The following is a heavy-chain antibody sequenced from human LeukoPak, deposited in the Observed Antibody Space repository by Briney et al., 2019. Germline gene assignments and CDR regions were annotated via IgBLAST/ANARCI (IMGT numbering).Heavy chain of an antibody. V-gene: IGHV4-39*07. CDR3: AREQYSGSYSRDY. D-gene: IGHD1-26*01. Sequence: PSETLSLTCTVSGDSISSSSYYWGWIRQPPGKELEWIGSIYYSGSTYYNPSLKSRVTISVDTSKNQFSLKLSSVTAADTAVYYCAREQYSGSYSRDYWGQGTLVTVSS. J-gene: IGHJ4*02. CDR2: IYYSGST. CDR1: GDSISSSSYY.